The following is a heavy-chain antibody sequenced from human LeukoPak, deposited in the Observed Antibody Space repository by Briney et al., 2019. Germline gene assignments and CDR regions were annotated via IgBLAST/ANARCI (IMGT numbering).Heavy chain of an antibody. D-gene: IGHD3-3*01. CDR1: GGSISSYY. CDR3: ASGSAHTIASSDAFDI. V-gene: IGHV4-59*08. CDR2: IYYSGST. Sequence: SETLSLTCTVSGGSISSYYWSWIRQPPGKGLEWIGYIYYSGSTNYNPSLKSRVTISVDTSKNQFSLKLRSVTAADTAVYYCASGSAHTIASSDAFDIWGQGTMVTVSS. J-gene: IGHJ3*02.